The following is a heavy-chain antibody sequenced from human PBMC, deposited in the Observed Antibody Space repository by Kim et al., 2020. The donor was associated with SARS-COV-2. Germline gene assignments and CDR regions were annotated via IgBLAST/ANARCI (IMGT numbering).Heavy chain of an antibody. J-gene: IGHJ6*02. CDR2: IYYSGST. Sequence: SETLSLTCTVSGGSISSGDYYWSWIRQPPGKGLEWIGYIYYSGSTYYNPSLKSRVTISVDTSKNQFSLKLSSVTAADTAVYYCARDNYDYGDYVGEYYYYGMDVWGQGTTVTVSS. V-gene: IGHV4-30-4*01. D-gene: IGHD4-17*01. CDR3: ARDNYDYGDYVGEYYYYGMDV. CDR1: GGSISSGDYY.